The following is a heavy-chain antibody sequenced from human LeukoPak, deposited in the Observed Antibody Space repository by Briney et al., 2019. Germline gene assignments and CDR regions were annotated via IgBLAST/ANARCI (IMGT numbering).Heavy chain of an antibody. CDR1: GYTFTHYD. D-gene: IGHD2-2*02. Sequence: ASVKVSCKASGYTFTHYDIHWVRQAPGQGLEWMGWINPNSGDTNFAQKFQGRVTMTRDTSITTAYMELIGLTSDDTAVYYCAKIDTLGLYYFDYWGQGTLVTVSS. CDR2: INPNSGDT. CDR3: AKIDTLGLYYFDY. J-gene: IGHJ4*02. V-gene: IGHV1-2*02.